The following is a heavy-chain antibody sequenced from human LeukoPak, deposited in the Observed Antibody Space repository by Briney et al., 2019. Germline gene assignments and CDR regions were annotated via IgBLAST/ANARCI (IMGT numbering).Heavy chain of an antibody. J-gene: IGHJ6*02. CDR1: GYTFTSYA. CDR2: ISGYNGNT. D-gene: IGHD5-18*01. V-gene: IGHV1-18*01. CDR3: ARGYSCGSDYYYGMDV. Sequence: ASVKVSCKASGYTFTSYAISWVRQAPGQGLEWMGWISGYNGNTKSAQKVQGRVTMTTDTSTSTDYMELRSLRSDDTAVYYCARGYSCGSDYYYGMDVWGQGTAVTVSS.